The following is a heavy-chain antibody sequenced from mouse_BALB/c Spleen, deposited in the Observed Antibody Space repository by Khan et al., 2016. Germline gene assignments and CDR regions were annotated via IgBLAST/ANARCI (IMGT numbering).Heavy chain of an antibody. CDR1: EYTFTNYG. Sequence: QIQLVQSGPELKKPGETVKISCKASEYTFTNYGMNWVKQAPGKGLKWMGWINTYTGEPTYADDFKGRFAFSLETSASTAYLQINNLKNEDTATYFCARRHYGSSYDAWFAYWGQGTLVTVSA. CDR2: INTYTGEP. CDR3: ARRHYGSSYDAWFAY. D-gene: IGHD1-1*01. V-gene: IGHV9-3-1*01. J-gene: IGHJ3*01.